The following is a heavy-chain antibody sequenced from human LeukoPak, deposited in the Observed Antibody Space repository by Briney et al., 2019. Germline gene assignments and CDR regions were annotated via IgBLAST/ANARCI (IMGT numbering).Heavy chain of an antibody. CDR3: ATLPYYYDSSGSYYFDY. J-gene: IGHJ4*02. Sequence: PGGSLRLSCAVSGFTFSDYSMNWVRQAPGKGLEWVAFIRYDGSNKYYADSVKGRFTISRDNSKNTLYLQMNSLRVEDTAVYYCATLPYYYDSSGSYYFDYWGQGTLVTVSS. CDR2: IRYDGSNK. D-gene: IGHD3-22*01. CDR1: GFTFSDYS. V-gene: IGHV3-30*02.